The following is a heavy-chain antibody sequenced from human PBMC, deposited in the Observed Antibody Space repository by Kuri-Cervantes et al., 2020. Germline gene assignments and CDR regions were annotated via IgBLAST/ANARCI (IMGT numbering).Heavy chain of an antibody. CDR1: GFTFSSYG. J-gene: IGHJ4*02. Sequence: GGSLRPSCAASGFTFSSYGMHWVRQAPGKGLEWVAVISYDGSNKYYADSVKGRFTISRDNSKNTLYLQMNSLRAEDTAVYYCAKDKDYYGSGAIDYWGQGTLVTVSS. V-gene: IGHV3-30*18. CDR2: ISYDGSNK. D-gene: IGHD3-10*01. CDR3: AKDKDYYGSGAIDY.